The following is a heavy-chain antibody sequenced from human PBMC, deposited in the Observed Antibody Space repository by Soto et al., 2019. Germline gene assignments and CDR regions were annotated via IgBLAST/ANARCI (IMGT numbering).Heavy chain of an antibody. J-gene: IGHJ4*02. CDR3: ARTYYYDSSGYIPDY. Sequence: LSLTCTVSGCSISSGDYYWSWIRQPPGKGLEWIGYIYYSGSTYYNPSLKSRVTISVDTSKNQFSLKLSSVTAADTAVYYCARTYYYDSSGYIPDYWGQGTLVTVYS. D-gene: IGHD3-22*01. V-gene: IGHV4-30-4*01. CDR1: GCSISSGDYY. CDR2: IYYSGST.